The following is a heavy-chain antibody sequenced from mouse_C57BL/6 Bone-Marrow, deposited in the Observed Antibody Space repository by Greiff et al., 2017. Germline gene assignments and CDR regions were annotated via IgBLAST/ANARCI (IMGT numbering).Heavy chain of an antibody. D-gene: IGHD1-1*01. CDR1: GYTFTSYW. V-gene: IGHV1-64*01. Sequence: VKLQQPGAELVKPGASVKLSCKASGYTFTSYWMHWVKQRPGQGLEWIGMIHPNSGSTNYNEKFKSKATLTVDKSSSTAYMQLSSLTSEDSAVYYCATHHYYGSSYWYFDVWGTGTTVTVSS. CDR2: IHPNSGST. J-gene: IGHJ1*03. CDR3: ATHHYYGSSYWYFDV.